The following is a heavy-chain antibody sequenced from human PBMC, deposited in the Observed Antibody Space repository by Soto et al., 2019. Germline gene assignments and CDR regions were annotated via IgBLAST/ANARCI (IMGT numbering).Heavy chain of an antibody. D-gene: IGHD6-13*01. CDR1: GYTFTSYY. CDR3: AREYAGIAAAGTVSNWFDP. V-gene: IGHV1-46*01. Sequence: ASVKVSCKASGYTFTSYYMHWVRQAPGQGLEWMGIINPSGGSTSYAQKFQGRVTMTRDTSTSTVYMELSSLRSEDTAVYYCAREYAGIAAAGTVSNWFDPWGQGTLVTVSS. CDR2: INPSGGST. J-gene: IGHJ5*02.